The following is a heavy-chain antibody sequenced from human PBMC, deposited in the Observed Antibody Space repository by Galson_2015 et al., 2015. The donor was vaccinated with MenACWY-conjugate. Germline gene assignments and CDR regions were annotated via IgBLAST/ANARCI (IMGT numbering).Heavy chain of an antibody. J-gene: IGHJ4*02. V-gene: IGHV1-18*01. D-gene: IGHD3-9*01. CDR2: ISAYNGNK. CDR1: GYTFTSYG. Sequence: SVKVSCKASGYTFTSYGIRWARQAPGQGLEWMGWISAYNGNKNYAQKLQGRVTMTADTSTRIAYMELRSLRSDDTAVYYCARGYLLVILRSLNYFDYLGQGTLVTVSS. CDR3: ARGYLLVILRSLNYFDY.